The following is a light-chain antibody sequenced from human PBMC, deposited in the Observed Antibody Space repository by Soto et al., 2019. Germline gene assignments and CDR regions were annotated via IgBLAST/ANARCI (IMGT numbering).Light chain of an antibody. CDR2: LGS. CDR1: QSLLHRNGYNY. V-gene: IGKV2-28*01. CDR3: MQALQTPIT. J-gene: IGKJ5*01. Sequence: DIVMTQSPLSLPVTPGEPASISCSSSQSLLHRNGYNYLDWYLQKPGQSPQLLIYLGSNRASGVPDRFSGSGSGTDFTLKISRVEAEDVGVYYCMQALQTPITFGQGTRLEIK.